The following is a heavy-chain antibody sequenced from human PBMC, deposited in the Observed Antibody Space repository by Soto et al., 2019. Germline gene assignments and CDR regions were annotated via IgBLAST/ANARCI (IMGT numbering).Heavy chain of an antibody. CDR2: TYYRSKWYN. CDR3: ARGSLLRNCFDP. CDR1: GDSVSSNSAA. V-gene: IGHV6-1*01. Sequence: PSQTLSLTCAISGDSVSSNSAAWNWIRQSPSRGLEWLGRTYYRSKWYNDYAVSVKSRITINTDTSKNKFSLQLNSVTPEDTAVYECARGSLLRNCFDPSGQGTLVTLSS. D-gene: IGHD1-26*01. J-gene: IGHJ5*02.